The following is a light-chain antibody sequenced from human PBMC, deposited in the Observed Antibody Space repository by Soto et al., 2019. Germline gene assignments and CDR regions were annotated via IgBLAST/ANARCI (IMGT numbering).Light chain of an antibody. J-gene: IGKJ2*01. CDR3: QQYDSYPYT. CDR1: QSISSW. Sequence: DTQMTQSPSTLSASLGDRVTITCRASQSISSWLAWYQQKPGKAPKLLIYGASDLESAVPSRFSGSGSGTEFTLTISSLQPDDFATYYCQQYDSYPYTFGQGTKLEIK. V-gene: IGKV1-5*03. CDR2: GAS.